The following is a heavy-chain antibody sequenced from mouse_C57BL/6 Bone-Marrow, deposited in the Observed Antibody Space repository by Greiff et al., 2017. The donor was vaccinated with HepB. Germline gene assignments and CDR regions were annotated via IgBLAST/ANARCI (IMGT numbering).Heavy chain of an antibody. D-gene: IGHD3-2*02. J-gene: IGHJ3*01. CDR2: IRNKANGYTT. V-gene: IGHV7-3*01. CDR3: ASLIDSSGYWFAY. CDR1: GFTFTDYY. Sequence: EVKLEESGGGLVQPGGSLSLSCAASGFTFTDYYMSWVRQPPGKALEWLGFIRNKANGYTTEYSASVKGRFTISRDNSQSILYLQMNALRAEDSATYYCASLIDSSGYWFAYWGQGTLVTVSA.